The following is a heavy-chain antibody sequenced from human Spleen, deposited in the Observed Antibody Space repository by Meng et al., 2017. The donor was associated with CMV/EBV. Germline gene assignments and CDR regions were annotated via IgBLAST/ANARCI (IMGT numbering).Heavy chain of an antibody. CDR3: ARVADSSGYYVTFDP. CDR2: IKQDGSEK. CDR1: GFTFSSYW. J-gene: IGHJ5*02. D-gene: IGHD3-22*01. Sequence: GGSLRLSCAASGFTFSSYWMSWVRQAPGKGLEWVANIKQDGSEKYYVDSVKGRFTISRDNAKNSLYLQTNSLRAEDTAVYYCARVADSSGYYVTFDPWGQGTLVTVSS. V-gene: IGHV3-7*01.